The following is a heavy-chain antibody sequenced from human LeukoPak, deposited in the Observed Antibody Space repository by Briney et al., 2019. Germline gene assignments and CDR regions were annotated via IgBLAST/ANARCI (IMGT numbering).Heavy chain of an antibody. Sequence: GGSLRLSCAASGLTVSSNYMSWVRQAPGKGLEWVSVIYSGGSTYYADSVKGRFTISRDNSKNTLYLQMNSLRAEDTAVYYCARSCYGSGSYCNWFDPWGQGTLVTVSS. CDR1: GLTVSSNY. CDR2: IYSGGST. D-gene: IGHD3-10*01. CDR3: ARSCYGSGSYCNWFDP. V-gene: IGHV3-53*01. J-gene: IGHJ5*02.